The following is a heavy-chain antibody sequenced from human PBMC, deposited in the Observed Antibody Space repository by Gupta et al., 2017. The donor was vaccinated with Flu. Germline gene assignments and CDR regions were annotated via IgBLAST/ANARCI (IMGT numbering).Heavy chain of an antibody. J-gene: IGHJ4*02. D-gene: IGHD6-13*01. Sequence: QVQLVESGVGVVQPGGSLRLSCSASGFTFSTYAMHWGRQAPGKGLEWVAVISREGSDKHHADSVKGRFTISRDNSKSTLYLQMNSLRTEDTAVYYCAKDPSVAAVYYFDYWGQGTRVTVPS. CDR3: AKDPSVAAVYYFDY. V-gene: IGHV3-30*18. CDR2: ISREGSDK. CDR1: GFTFSTYA.